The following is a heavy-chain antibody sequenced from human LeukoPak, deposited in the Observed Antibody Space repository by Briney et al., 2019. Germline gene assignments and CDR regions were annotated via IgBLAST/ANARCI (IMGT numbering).Heavy chain of an antibody. D-gene: IGHD6-13*01. J-gene: IGHJ4*02. V-gene: IGHV3-23*01. CDR1: GFTFSSYA. CDR2: ISGSGGST. Sequence: GGSPRLSCAASGFTFSSYAMSWVRQAPGKGLEWVSAISGSGGSTYYADSVKGRFTISRDNSKNTLYLQMNSLRAEDTAVYYCAKDEYSSSWYVSYFDYWGQGTLVTVSS. CDR3: AKDEYSSSWYVSYFDY.